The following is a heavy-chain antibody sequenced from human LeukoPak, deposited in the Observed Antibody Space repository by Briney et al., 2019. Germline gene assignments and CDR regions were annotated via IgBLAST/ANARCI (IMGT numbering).Heavy chain of an antibody. V-gene: IGHV4-4*02. CDR3: ARDLHGGNSFTSDWYFDL. Sequence: SGTLSLTCDVSGXSISSSNWWSWVRQPPGKGLEWIGEIYHSGSTNYNPSLKSRVTISVDNSKNQFSLKLSSVTAADTAVYYCARDLHGGNSFTSDWYFDLWGRGTLVTVSS. J-gene: IGHJ2*01. D-gene: IGHD4-23*01. CDR2: IYHSGST. CDR1: GXSISSSNW.